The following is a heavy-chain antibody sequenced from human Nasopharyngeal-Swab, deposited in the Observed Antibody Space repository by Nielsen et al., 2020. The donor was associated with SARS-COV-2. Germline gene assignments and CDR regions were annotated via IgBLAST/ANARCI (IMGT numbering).Heavy chain of an antibody. D-gene: IGHD6-6*01. CDR2: IYYSGST. CDR1: GGSISSYY. V-gene: IGHV4-59*12. Sequence: SETLSLTCTVSGGSISSYYWSWIRQPPGKGLEWIGYIYYSGSTNYNPSLKSRVTISVDTSKNQLSLKLSSVTAADTAVYYCARGSPRSGMDVWGQGTTVTVSS. CDR3: ARGSPRSGMDV. J-gene: IGHJ6*02.